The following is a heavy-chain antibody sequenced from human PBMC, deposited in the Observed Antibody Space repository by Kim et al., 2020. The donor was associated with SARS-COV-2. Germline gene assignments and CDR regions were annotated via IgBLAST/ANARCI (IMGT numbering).Heavy chain of an antibody. CDR2: IRSNAYGGSS. CDR3: TREMELRYIDW. CDR1: GFTFGDYA. Sequence: GGSLRLSCTASGFTFGDYAMRWFRQAPGKGLEWVGVIRSNAYGGSSEYAVTVKVRFSISRAENKLIPQMKRQRPKNADTALCDSTREMELRYIDW. J-gene: IGHJ5*01. V-gene: IGHV3-49*03. D-gene: IGHD3-9*01.